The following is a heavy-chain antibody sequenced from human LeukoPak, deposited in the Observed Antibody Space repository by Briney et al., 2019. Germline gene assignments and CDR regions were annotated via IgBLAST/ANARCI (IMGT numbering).Heavy chain of an antibody. D-gene: IGHD1-26*01. Sequence: GGSLRLSCAASGFTFSSYSMNWVRQAPGKGLEWVSSISSSSSYIYYADSVKGRFTISRDNAKNSLYLQMNSLRAEDTAVYYCARDEVGALFGYWGQGTLVTVSS. CDR3: ARDEVGALFGY. V-gene: IGHV3-21*01. CDR1: GFTFSSYS. CDR2: ISSSSSYI. J-gene: IGHJ4*02.